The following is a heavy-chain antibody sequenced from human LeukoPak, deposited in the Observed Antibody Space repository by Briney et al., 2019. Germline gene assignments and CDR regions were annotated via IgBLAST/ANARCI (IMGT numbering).Heavy chain of an antibody. Sequence: PGGSLRLSCAASGFTISSNYISWVRQAPGKGLEWVSVISASGGTTDYAVSVKGRFTISRDNSNNTLYLQMNSLRAEDTAVYYCAKGGRGTYYSDSWGRGTLVTVSS. CDR3: AKGGRGTYYSDS. J-gene: IGHJ4*02. V-gene: IGHV3-23*01. CDR1: GFTISSNY. D-gene: IGHD3-16*01. CDR2: ISASGGTT.